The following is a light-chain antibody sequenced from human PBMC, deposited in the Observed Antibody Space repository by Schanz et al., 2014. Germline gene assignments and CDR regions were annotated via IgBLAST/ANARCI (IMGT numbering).Light chain of an antibody. V-gene: IGLV2-8*01. Sequence: QSALTQPPSASGSPGQSVTISCTGTSSDFGAYNSVSWYQQHPGKAPKVIIYEVTKRPSGVPDRFSGSKSGNTASLTVSGLQAEDEADYYCCSYAGSYYVFGTGTKLTVL. J-gene: IGLJ1*01. CDR1: SSDFGAYNS. CDR3: CSYAGSYYV. CDR2: EVT.